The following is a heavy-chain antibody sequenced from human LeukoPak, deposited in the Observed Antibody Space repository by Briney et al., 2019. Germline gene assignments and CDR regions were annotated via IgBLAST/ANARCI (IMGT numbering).Heavy chain of an antibody. CDR1: GFSFSTYN. J-gene: IGHJ6*03. D-gene: IGHD1-26*01. Sequence: GGSLRLSCAASGFSFSTYNMNWVRQAPGQRLEWVSSITSGSSYIYYADSVKGRFTISRDNARSSLYLQMDSLRAEDTAVYYCARDPYSGNYGAYYYYMDVWGKGTTVTISS. CDR3: ARDPYSGNYGAYYYYMDV. CDR2: ITSGSSYI. V-gene: IGHV3-21*01.